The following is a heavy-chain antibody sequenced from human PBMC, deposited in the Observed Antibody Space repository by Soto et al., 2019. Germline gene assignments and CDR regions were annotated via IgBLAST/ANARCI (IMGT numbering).Heavy chain of an antibody. J-gene: IGHJ3*02. V-gene: IGHV3-11*01. CDR1: GFTFSDYY. Sequence: QVQLVESGGGLVKPGGSLRLSCAASGFTFSDYYMSWIRQAPGKGLEWVSYISSSGSTIYYADSVKGRFTISWDNAKNALYLQMSSLRAEDTAVYYLAPMSNYGGSDAFDIWGQRTMVTVSS. D-gene: IGHD4-4*01. CDR3: APMSNYGGSDAFDI. CDR2: ISSSGSTI.